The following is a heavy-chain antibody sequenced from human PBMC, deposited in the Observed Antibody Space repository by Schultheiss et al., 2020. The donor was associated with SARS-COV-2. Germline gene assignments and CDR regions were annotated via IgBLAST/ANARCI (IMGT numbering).Heavy chain of an antibody. Sequence: SETLSLTCAVSGGSISSGGYSWSWIRQPPGKGLEWIGYIYHSGSTYYNPSLKSRVTISVDRSKNQFSLKLSSVTAADTAVYYCARGYYDFWSGYYLDYMDVWGKGTTVTVSS. CDR1: GGSISSGGYS. CDR2: IYHSGST. D-gene: IGHD3-3*01. V-gene: IGHV4-30-2*01. CDR3: ARGYYDFWSGYYLDYMDV. J-gene: IGHJ6*03.